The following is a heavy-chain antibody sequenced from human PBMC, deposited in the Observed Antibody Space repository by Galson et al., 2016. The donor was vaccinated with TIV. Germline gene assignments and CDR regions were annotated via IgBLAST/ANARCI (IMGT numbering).Heavy chain of an antibody. J-gene: IGHJ6*02. CDR1: GFTFSKAW. D-gene: IGHD5-12*01. CDR2: IKSTIDGGTT. CDR3: ARDIFPYYGMDV. Sequence: SLRLSCAASGFTFSKAWMSWVRQAPGKGLEWVGRIKSTIDGGTTAYAASVKDRFSISRDDSKNTVFLQMNSLRAEDTAVYYCARDIFPYYGMDVWGQGTTVTVSS. V-gene: IGHV3-15*01.